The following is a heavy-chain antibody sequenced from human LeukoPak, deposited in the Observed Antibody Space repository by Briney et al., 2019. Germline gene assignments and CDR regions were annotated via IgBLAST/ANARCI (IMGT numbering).Heavy chain of an antibody. Sequence: PSETLSLTCTVSGGSISSYYWSWIRQPPGKGLEWIGYIYYSGSTYYNPSLKSRVTISVDTSKNQFSLKLSSVTAADTAVYYCARAPYSSSWYNWFDPWGQGTLVTVSS. CDR1: GGSISSYY. J-gene: IGHJ5*02. V-gene: IGHV4-59*12. CDR2: IYYSGST. D-gene: IGHD6-13*01. CDR3: ARAPYSSSWYNWFDP.